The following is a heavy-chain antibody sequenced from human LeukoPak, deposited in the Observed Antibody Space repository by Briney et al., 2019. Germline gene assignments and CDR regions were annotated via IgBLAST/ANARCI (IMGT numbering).Heavy chain of an antibody. J-gene: IGHJ4*02. D-gene: IGHD6-13*01. Sequence: GGSLGLSCAASGFIFSDYAMHWVRQAPGKGLEWVAVISYDGSNKYYADSVKGRFTISRDNSKNTLYLQMNSLRAEDTAVYYCARITPYSSSWYRGVDYWGQGTLVTVSS. CDR3: ARITPYSSSWYRGVDY. V-gene: IGHV3-30-3*01. CDR1: GFIFSDYA. CDR2: ISYDGSNK.